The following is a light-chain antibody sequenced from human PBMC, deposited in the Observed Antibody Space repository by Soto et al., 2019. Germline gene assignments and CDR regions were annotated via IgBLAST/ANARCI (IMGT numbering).Light chain of an antibody. CDR2: DVR. Sequence: QSALPQLASVSGFPEHSITFSCPGTTSDVGGYNYVSWYQRHPGKAPKLMIYDVRNRPSGVSNRSSGSKSGNTASLTISGLQAEDEADYYCSSYTSSSTLLYVFGTGTKLTVL. CDR1: TSDVGGYNY. CDR3: SSYTSSSTLLYV. V-gene: IGLV2-14*01. J-gene: IGLJ1*01.